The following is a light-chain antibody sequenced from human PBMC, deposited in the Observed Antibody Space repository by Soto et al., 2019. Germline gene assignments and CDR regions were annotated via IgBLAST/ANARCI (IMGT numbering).Light chain of an antibody. CDR3: SSYTNSDTWV. Sequence: QSALTQPASVSGSPGQSITISCTGSSSDIGGYNYVSWYQQYPGKAPKLIIYEVNNRPSGISNRFSASKSGNTASLTISGLQAEDETDYYCSSYTNSDTWVFGGGTEVTVL. J-gene: IGLJ3*02. CDR2: EVN. V-gene: IGLV2-14*01. CDR1: SSDIGGYNY.